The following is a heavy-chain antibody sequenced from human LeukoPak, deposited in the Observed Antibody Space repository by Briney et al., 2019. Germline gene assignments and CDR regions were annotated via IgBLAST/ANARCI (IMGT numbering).Heavy chain of an antibody. CDR1: GFTFSSYS. CDR3: ARDDTETYYYDSSGYVFFDY. J-gene: IGHJ4*02. CDR2: ISSSSSYI. V-gene: IGHV3-21*01. Sequence: GGSLRLSCAASGFTFSSYSMNWVRQAPGKGLEWVSSISSSSSYIYYADSVKGRFTISRDNAKNSLYLQMNSLRAEDTAVYYCARDDTETYYYDSSGYVFFDYWGQGTLVTVSS. D-gene: IGHD3-22*01.